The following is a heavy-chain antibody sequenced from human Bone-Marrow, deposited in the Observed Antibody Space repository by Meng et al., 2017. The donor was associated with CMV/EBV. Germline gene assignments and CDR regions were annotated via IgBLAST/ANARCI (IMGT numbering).Heavy chain of an antibody. V-gene: IGHV3-21*01. CDR3: ARPQNYDFWSGYRTYYYYGMDV. Sequence: GESLKISCAASGFNFSSYWMHWVRQAPGKGLEWVSSISSSSSYIYYADSVKGRFTISRDNAKNSLYLQMNSLRAEDTAVYYCARPQNYDFWSGYRTYYYYGMDVWGQGTTVTVSS. J-gene: IGHJ6*02. CDR2: ISSSSSYI. D-gene: IGHD3-3*01. CDR1: GFNFSSYW.